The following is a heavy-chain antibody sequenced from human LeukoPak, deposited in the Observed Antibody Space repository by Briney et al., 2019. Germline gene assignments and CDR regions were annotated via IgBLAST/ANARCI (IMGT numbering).Heavy chain of an antibody. D-gene: IGHD3-10*01. Sequence: ASVKVSCKASGYTFSDYYMHWVRQAPGQGLEWMGWINPNSGGTNYAQKFQVRVTMTRDTSIRTAYMELSSLRSEDTAVYYCARESGDYYGSGSFDYWGQGTLVTVSS. CDR2: INPNSGGT. CDR1: GYTFSDYY. V-gene: IGHV1-2*02. J-gene: IGHJ4*02. CDR3: ARESGDYYGSGSFDY.